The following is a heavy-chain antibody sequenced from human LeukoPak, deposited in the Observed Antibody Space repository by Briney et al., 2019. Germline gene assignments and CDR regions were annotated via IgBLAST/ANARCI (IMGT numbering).Heavy chain of an antibody. D-gene: IGHD4-17*01. CDR1: GFTFSSYA. CDR2: ISSNGGST. V-gene: IGHV3-64*01. Sequence: PGGSLRLSCAASGFTFSSYAMHWVRQAPGKGLEYVSAISSNGGSTYYANSVKGRFTISRDNSKNTLYLQMGSLRAEDMAVYYCARGDYGDAFDIWGQGTMVTVSS. CDR3: ARGDYGDAFDI. J-gene: IGHJ3*02.